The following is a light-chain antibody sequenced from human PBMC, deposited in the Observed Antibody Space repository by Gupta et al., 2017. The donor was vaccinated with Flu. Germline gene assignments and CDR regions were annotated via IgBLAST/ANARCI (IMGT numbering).Light chain of an antibody. J-gene: IGLJ3*02. CDR3: AAWDDNCNGQV. Sequence: SALTQPPSVSGTPGPSVPMSCSGSISNIGNNLVNWYQCLPGSAPKLVIYINNKRPSGVPDRFSGSKYGTSASMTTSGLQSEDEGDYFCAAWDDNCNGQVFGGGTK. CDR2: INN. V-gene: IGLV1-44*01. CDR1: ISNIGNNL.